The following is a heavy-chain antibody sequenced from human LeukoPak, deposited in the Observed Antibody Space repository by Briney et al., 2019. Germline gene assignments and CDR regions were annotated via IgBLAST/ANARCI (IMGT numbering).Heavy chain of an antibody. J-gene: IGHJ5*02. CDR3: ARPISWQDWFVP. CDR1: GYSISSGYY. Sequence: SETLSLACAVSGYSISSGYYWGWIRQPPGKGLEWIGSIYHSGSTYYNPSLKSRVTISVDTSKNQFSLKLSSVTAADTAVYYCARPISWQDWFVPWGQGTLVTVSS. V-gene: IGHV4-38-2*01. D-gene: IGHD5-12*01. CDR2: IYHSGST.